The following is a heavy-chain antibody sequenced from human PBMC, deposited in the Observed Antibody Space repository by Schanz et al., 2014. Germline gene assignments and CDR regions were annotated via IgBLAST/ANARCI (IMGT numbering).Heavy chain of an antibody. J-gene: IGHJ4*02. CDR2: IAYDGSRK. CDR1: GFTFSAFG. Sequence: HVQLVESGGGVVQPGGSLRLSCAASGFTFSAFGMHWVRQAPGKGLDWVAFIAYDGSRKYYGDSVRGRFTISRDNSKNTLPLQMDDLRGDDTAMYYCVTWSTTYRYQDYWGQGTLVSVSA. CDR3: VTWSTTYRYQDY. V-gene: IGHV3-30*02. D-gene: IGHD3-16*02.